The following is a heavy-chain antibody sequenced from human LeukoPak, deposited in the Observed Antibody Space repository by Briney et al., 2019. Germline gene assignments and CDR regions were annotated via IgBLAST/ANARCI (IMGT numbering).Heavy chain of an antibody. J-gene: IGHJ3*02. Sequence: SETLSLTCTVSGGSISSYYWSWIRQPPGKGLEWIGYIYYSGSTNYNPSLKSRVTISVDTSKNQFSLKLSSVTAADTAVYYCARRVDSSGLDAFDIWGQGTMVTVSS. V-gene: IGHV4-59*08. CDR1: GGSISSYY. D-gene: IGHD3-22*01. CDR2: IYYSGST. CDR3: ARRVDSSGLDAFDI.